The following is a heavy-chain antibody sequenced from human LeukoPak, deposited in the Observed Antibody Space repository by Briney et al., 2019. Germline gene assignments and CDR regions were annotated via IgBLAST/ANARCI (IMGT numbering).Heavy chain of an antibody. D-gene: IGHD6-25*01. CDR1: GGSPSGSRT. V-gene: IGHV4-39*07. J-gene: IGHJ4*02. CDR2: IHNDRIN. Sequence: SETLSLTCTVSGGSPSGSRTWAWVRPPPRKGPEWIGNIHNDRINASNPALKSRLTLSLHTSTNQCSLKVNSVTAADTALYFCARVLTAAGLDFWGQGVLVSISS. CDR3: ARVLTAAGLDF.